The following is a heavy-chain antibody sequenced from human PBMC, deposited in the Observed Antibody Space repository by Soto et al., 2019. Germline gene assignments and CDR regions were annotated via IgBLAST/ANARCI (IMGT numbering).Heavy chain of an antibody. D-gene: IGHD3-3*01. V-gene: IGHV4-59*01. Sequence: PSETLSLTXLVSGVSISSNYWSWIRQPPGQGLEWIGYIHNTGDTNFNPSLKNRVIISVDTSKNQFSLRLSSVTAADTAVYYCARSYPNTIFGVVPSRGLDVWGQGTTVTAP. CDR2: IHNTGDT. J-gene: IGHJ6*02. CDR1: GVSISSNY. CDR3: ARSYPNTIFGVVPSRGLDV.